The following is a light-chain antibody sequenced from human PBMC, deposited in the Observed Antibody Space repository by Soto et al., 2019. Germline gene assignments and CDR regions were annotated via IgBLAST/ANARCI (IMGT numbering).Light chain of an antibody. CDR1: NSDVGGYNY. V-gene: IGLV2-11*01. J-gene: IGLJ1*01. CDR3: CSYAGNYIYV. Sequence: QSALTQPRSVSGSPGQSVTVSCTGTNSDVGGYNYVSWYQQHPDKAPKLMIYDVTQRPSGVPDRFSGSKSGNTASLTISGHQSDDEADYYCCSYAGNYIYVFGTGTKLTVL. CDR2: DVT.